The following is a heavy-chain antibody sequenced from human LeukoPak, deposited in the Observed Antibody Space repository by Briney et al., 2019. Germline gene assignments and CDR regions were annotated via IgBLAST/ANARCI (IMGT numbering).Heavy chain of an antibody. CDR2: ISAYNGDT. V-gene: IGHV1-18*01. CDR1: GYTFTGYG. J-gene: IGHJ6*03. CDR3: ARGRRYSGSYFNVYYYYYYMDV. Sequence: ASVKVSCKASGYTFTGYGISWVRQAPGQGLEWMGWISAYNGDTNYAQNLQGRVTMTTDTSTSTAYMELRSLRSDDTAVYYCARGRRYSGSYFNVYYYYYYMDVWGKGTTVTVSS. D-gene: IGHD1-26*01.